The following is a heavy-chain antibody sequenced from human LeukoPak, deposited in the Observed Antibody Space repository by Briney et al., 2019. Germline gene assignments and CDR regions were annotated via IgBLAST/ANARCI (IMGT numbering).Heavy chain of an antibody. CDR1: GYTFTDYY. V-gene: IGHV1-2*02. D-gene: IGHD6-13*01. J-gene: IGHJ5*02. CDR2: INPNSGGT. Sequence: GASVKVSCKASGYTFTDYYIHWVRQAPGQGLEWMGLINPNSGGTDYAQKFQGRVTMTRDTSISTAYMQLSRLRSDDTAVYYCARVVRRAAAHAGNWFDPWGQGALVTVSS. CDR3: ARVVRRAAAHAGNWFDP.